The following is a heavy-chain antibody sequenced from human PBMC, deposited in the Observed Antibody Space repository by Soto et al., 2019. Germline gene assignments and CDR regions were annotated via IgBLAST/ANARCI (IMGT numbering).Heavy chain of an antibody. J-gene: IGHJ6*02. CDR2: INPNSGGT. CDR1: GDTFTGDY. Sequence: GASVKSSCKAAGDTFTGDYRHWGLQAPGQELEGRGWINPNSGGTNYAQKFQDSVNITSDTSISTDYMELSRLRSDDTAVYYCARERITMVRGALGPYYYHGMDVWGQGTTVTVSS. CDR3: ARERITMVRGALGPYYYHGMDV. D-gene: IGHD3-10*01. V-gene: IGHV1-2*04.